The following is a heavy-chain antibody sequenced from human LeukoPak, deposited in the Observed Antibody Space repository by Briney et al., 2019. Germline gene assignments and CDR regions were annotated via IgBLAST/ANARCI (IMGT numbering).Heavy chain of an antibody. CDR1: GFTFSTSD. D-gene: IGHD2-2*01. J-gene: IGHJ5*02. V-gene: IGHV3-23*01. CDR3: AKLNGRYCSSTSCYVEWFDP. Sequence: PGGSLRLSCAASGFTFSTSDMSWVRQAPGKGLEWVSAISGSGGSTYYADSVKGRFTISRDNSKNTLYLQMNSLRAEDTAVYYCAKLNGRYCSSTSCYVEWFDPWGQGTLVTVSS. CDR2: ISGSGGST.